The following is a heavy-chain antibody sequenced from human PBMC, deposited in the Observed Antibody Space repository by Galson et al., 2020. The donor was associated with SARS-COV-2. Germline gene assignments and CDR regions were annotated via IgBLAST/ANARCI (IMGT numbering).Heavy chain of an antibody. Sequence: GESLKISCAASGFTFSSYAMHWVRQAPGKGLEWVAVISYDGSNKYYADSVKGRFTISRDNSKNTLYLQMNSLRAEDTAVYYCASTLYYYGSGSPLFDYWGQGTLVTVAS. CDR3: ASTLYYYGSGSPLFDY. CDR2: ISYDGSNK. J-gene: IGHJ4*02. CDR1: GFTFSSYA. V-gene: IGHV3-30*04. D-gene: IGHD3-10*01.